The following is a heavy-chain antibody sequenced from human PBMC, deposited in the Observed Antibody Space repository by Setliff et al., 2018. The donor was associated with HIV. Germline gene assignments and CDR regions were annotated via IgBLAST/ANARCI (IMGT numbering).Heavy chain of an antibody. J-gene: IGHJ4*02. CDR3: ATVHPYSYYDILTGYFPYQFDQ. Sequence: GGSLRLSCAASGFSFSSYWMHWVRQAPGKGLVWVSRMNSDGSTTTYADSVKGRFTISRDNAKNSLYLQMNGLRDEDTAVYYCATVHPYSYYDILTGYFPYQFDQWGQGTLVTVSS. D-gene: IGHD3-9*01. CDR2: MNSDGSTT. V-gene: IGHV3-74*01. CDR1: GFSFSSYW.